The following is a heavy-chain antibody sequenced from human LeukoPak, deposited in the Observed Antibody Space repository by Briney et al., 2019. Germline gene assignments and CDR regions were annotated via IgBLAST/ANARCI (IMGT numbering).Heavy chain of an antibody. CDR2: ISGSGGST. D-gene: IGHD3-22*01. Sequence: GGSLRLSCAASGFTFSSYNMNWVRQAPGKGLEWVSGISGSGGSTYYADSVKGRFIISRDNSKSTLYLLMNSLRAEDTAIYYCAKGPDYYDSSSYYYAFDYWGQGTLVTVSS. V-gene: IGHV3-23*01. CDR1: GFTFSSYN. CDR3: AKGPDYYDSSSYYYAFDY. J-gene: IGHJ4*02.